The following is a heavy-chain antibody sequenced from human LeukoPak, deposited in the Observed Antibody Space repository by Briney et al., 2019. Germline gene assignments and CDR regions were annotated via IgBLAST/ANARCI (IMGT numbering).Heavy chain of an antibody. CDR3: ARVRGGATLDY. D-gene: IGHD1-26*01. CDR2: IYHSGST. Sequence: SETLSLTCTVSGYSISSGYYWGWIRQPPGKGLEWIGCIYHSGSTYYNPSLTSRVTISVDTSKNQFSLKLSSVTAADTAVYYCARVRGGATLDYWGQGTLVTVSS. V-gene: IGHV4-38-2*02. J-gene: IGHJ4*02. CDR1: GYSISSGYY.